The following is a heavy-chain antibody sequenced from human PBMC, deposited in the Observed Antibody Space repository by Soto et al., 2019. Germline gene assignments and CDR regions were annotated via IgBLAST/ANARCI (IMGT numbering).Heavy chain of an antibody. CDR2: ISGSGGRT. Sequence: PGGSLRLSCAASGFNFRGYAISWVRQAPGKGLEWVSGISGSGGRTYYADSVKGRFTISRDNSKNTLYLQMNSLRAEDTAVYYCANGGMYYYDSSGYSPLDYWGQGTLVTVSS. CDR1: GFNFRGYA. CDR3: ANGGMYYYDSSGYSPLDY. D-gene: IGHD3-22*01. V-gene: IGHV3-23*01. J-gene: IGHJ4*02.